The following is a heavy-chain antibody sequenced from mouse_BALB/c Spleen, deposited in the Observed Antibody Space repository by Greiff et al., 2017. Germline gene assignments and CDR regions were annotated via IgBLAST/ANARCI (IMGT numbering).Heavy chain of an antibody. CDR1: GYSFTGYF. CDR2: INPYNGDT. CDR3: ARAGYWYFDV. Sequence: EVKLVESGPELVKPGASVKISCKASGYSFTGYFMNWVMQSHGKSLEWIGRINPYNGDTFYNQKFKGKATLTVDKSSSTAHMELRSLASEDSAVYYCARAGYWYFDVWGAGTTVTVSS. J-gene: IGHJ1*01. V-gene: IGHV1-20*02.